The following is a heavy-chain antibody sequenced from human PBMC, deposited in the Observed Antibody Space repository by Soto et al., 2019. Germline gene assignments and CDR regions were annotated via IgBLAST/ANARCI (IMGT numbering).Heavy chain of an antibody. J-gene: IGHJ6*02. CDR1: GFTFSSYA. Sequence: GGSLRLSCAASGFTFSSYAMSWVRQAPGKGLEWVSAISGSGGSTYYADSVKGRFTISRDNSKNTLYLQMNSLRAEDTAVYYCAKDQGYYDILTGSTREGYYYYGMDVWGQGTTVTVSS. D-gene: IGHD3-9*01. V-gene: IGHV3-23*01. CDR2: ISGSGGST. CDR3: AKDQGYYDILTGSTREGYYYYGMDV.